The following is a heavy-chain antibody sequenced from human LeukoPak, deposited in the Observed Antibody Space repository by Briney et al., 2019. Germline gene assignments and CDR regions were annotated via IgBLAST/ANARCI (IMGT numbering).Heavy chain of an antibody. V-gene: IGHV3-48*01. D-gene: IGHD3-10*01. CDR2: ISGSSNTI. CDR3: ARDGRGEFDY. CDR1: GFTLSSYD. Sequence: GGSLRLSCAASGFTLSSYDMNWVRQAPGKGLEWVSHISGSSNTIYHADSVKGRFTISRDNAKNSLYLHMNGLRAEDTAVYFCARDGRGEFDYWGQGTLVTVSS. J-gene: IGHJ4*02.